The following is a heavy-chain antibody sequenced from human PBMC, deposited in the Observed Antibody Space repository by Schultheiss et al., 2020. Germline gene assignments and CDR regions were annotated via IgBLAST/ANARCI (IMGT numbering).Heavy chain of an antibody. J-gene: IGHJ6*03. CDR3: ARLRCSGGSCWGGDYYYMDV. Sequence: SETLSLTCTVSGGSISSYYWGWIRQPPGKGLEWIGSIYYSGSTYYNPSLKSRVTISVDTSKNQFSLKLSSVTAADTAVYYCARLRCSGGSCWGGDYYYMDVWGKGTTVTVSS. CDR1: GGSISSYY. CDR2: IYYSGST. V-gene: IGHV4-39*01. D-gene: IGHD2-15*01.